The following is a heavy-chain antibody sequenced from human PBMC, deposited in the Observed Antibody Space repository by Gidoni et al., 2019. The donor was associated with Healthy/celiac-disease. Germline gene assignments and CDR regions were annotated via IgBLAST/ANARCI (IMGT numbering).Heavy chain of an antibody. CDR2: IYYSGST. CDR3: ARGDSSGYVAGCWFDP. D-gene: IGHD3-22*01. V-gene: IGHV4-31*03. CDR1: GGSISRGGYY. Sequence: QVQLQESGPGLVKPTPTLSHTSTVSGGSISRGGYYWRLIRQHPGKGLEWIGDIYYSGSTYYNPSLKSRVTISVDTSKNQFSLKLSSVTAGDTGVYYCARGDSSGYVAGCWFDPWGQGTLVTVSS. J-gene: IGHJ5*02.